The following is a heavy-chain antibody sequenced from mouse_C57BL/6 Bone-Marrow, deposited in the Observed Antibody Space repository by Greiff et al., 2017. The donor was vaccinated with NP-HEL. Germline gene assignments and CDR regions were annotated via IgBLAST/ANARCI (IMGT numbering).Heavy chain of an antibody. Sequence: QVQLKQPGAELVKPGASVKLSCKASGYTFTSYWMHWVKQRPGQGLEWIGMIHPNSGSTNYNEKFKSKATLTVDKSSSTAYMQLSSLTSEYSAVYYCARWGTTVVPRYWGQGTTLTVSS. D-gene: IGHD1-1*01. V-gene: IGHV1-64*01. J-gene: IGHJ2*01. CDR2: IHPNSGST. CDR3: ARWGTTVVPRY. CDR1: GYTFTSYW.